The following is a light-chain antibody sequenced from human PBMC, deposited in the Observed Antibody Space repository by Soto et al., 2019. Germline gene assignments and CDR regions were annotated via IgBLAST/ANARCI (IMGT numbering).Light chain of an antibody. V-gene: IGLV1-44*01. CDR2: SNN. CDR3: AAWDDSLNGPV. J-gene: IGLJ2*01. Sequence: QSVLTQPPSASGTPGQRVTISCSGSSSNIGSNTVNWYQQVPGTAPKLLIYSNNQRPSGVPDRFSGSKSGTSASLAISGLQSEDEADYSCAAWDDSLNGPVFGGGTKLTVL. CDR1: SSNIGSNT.